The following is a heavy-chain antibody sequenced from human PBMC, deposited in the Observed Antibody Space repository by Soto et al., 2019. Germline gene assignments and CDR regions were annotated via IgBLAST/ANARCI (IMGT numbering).Heavy chain of an antibody. CDR2: IYPGDSDT. D-gene: IGHD3-22*01. CDR3: ASSYHYDSRGYYYYGMDV. J-gene: IGHJ6*02. Sequence: GASLKISCKGSGYSFTSYWIGWVRQMPGKGLEWMGIIYPGDSDTRYSPSFQGQVTISADKSISTAYLQWSSLKASDTAMYYCASSYHYDSRGYYYYGMDVWGQGTTVTVSS. CDR1: GYSFTSYW. V-gene: IGHV5-51*01.